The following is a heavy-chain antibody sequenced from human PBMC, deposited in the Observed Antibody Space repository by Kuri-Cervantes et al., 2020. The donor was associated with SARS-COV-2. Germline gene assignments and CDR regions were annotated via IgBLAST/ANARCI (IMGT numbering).Heavy chain of an antibody. CDR2: IYHSGST. D-gene: IGHD2-2*01. J-gene: IGHJ4*02. V-gene: IGHV4-38-2*02. CDR1: GYSISSGYY. CDR3: AREPTRDIVVVPAAPLDY. Sequence: SETLSLTCAVSGYSISSGYYWGWIRQPPGKGLEWIGSIYHSGSTYYNPSLKSRVTISVDTSKNQFSLKLSSVTAADTAVYYCAREPTRDIVVVPAAPLDYWGQGTLVTVSS.